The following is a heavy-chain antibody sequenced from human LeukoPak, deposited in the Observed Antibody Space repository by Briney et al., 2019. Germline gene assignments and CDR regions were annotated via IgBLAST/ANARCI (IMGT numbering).Heavy chain of an antibody. J-gene: IGHJ3*02. CDR2: IYYSGST. Sequence: PSETLSLTCTVSGGSISSSSYYWGWIRQPPGKGLEWIGSIYYSGSTYYNPSLKGRVTISVDTSKNQFSLKLSSVTAADTAVYYCARPLSRGGYDSRIAFDIWGQGTMVTVSS. V-gene: IGHV4-39*07. D-gene: IGHD5-12*01. CDR3: ARPLSRGGYDSRIAFDI. CDR1: GGSISSSSYY.